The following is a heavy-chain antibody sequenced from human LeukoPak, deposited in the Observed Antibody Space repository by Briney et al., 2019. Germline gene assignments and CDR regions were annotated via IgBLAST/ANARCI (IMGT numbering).Heavy chain of an antibody. CDR2: IYYSGST. CDR1: GGSISSYY. J-gene: IGHJ5*02. V-gene: IGHV4-59*01. Sequence: SVTLSLTCTVSGGSISSYYWSWIRQPPGKGLEWIGYIYYSGSTNYNPSLKSRVTISVDTSKNQFSLKLSSVTAADTAVYYCARGEYYYDSSGYTGFDPWGQGTLVTVSS. D-gene: IGHD3-22*01. CDR3: ARGEYYYDSSGYTGFDP.